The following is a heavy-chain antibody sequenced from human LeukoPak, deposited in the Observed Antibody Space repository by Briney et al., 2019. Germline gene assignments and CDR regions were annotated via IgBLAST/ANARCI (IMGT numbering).Heavy chain of an antibody. CDR3: ATDRAWGSNFDY. CDR1: GFTFSSYG. D-gene: IGHD1-26*01. J-gene: IGHJ4*02. Sequence: GGSLRLSCAASGFTFSSYGMHWVRQAPGKGLEWVAVISYDGSNKYYADSVKGRFTISRDNSKNTLYLQMNSLRAEDTAVYYCATDRAWGSNFDYWGQGTLVTVSS. CDR2: ISYDGSNK. V-gene: IGHV3-30*03.